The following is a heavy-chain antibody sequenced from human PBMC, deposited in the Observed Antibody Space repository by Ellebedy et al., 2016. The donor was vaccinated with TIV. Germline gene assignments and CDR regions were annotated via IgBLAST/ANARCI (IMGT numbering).Heavy chain of an antibody. Sequence: MPSETLSLTCTVSGGSISSSRSYCGWVRQPPGKGLEWIRSLYHRGRTYYNPYLKSRVTISVDTAKKEFSLNLRSVTAGDKAVDYCPREAMGYCSGGTCYSHFDYWGQGTLVTVSS. D-gene: IGHD2-15*01. CDR2: LYHRGRT. V-gene: IGHV4-39*02. CDR1: GGSISSSRSY. CDR3: PREAMGYCSGGTCYSHFDY. J-gene: IGHJ4*02.